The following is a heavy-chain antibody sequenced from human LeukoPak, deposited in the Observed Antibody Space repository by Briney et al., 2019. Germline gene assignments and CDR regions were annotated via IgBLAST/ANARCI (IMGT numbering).Heavy chain of an antibody. J-gene: IGHJ2*01. CDR2: IYSGGST. CDR1: GFTVSSNY. CDR3: ARDVWGWYFDL. Sequence: GGSLRLSCAASGFTVSSNYMSWDRQAPGKGLEWVSVIYSGGSTYYADSVKGRFTISRDNSKNTLYLQMNSLRAEDTAVYYCARDVWGWYFDLWGRGTLVTVSS. D-gene: IGHD7-27*01. V-gene: IGHV3-53*01.